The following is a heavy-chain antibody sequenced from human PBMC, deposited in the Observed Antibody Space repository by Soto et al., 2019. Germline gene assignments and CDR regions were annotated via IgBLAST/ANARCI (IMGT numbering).Heavy chain of an antibody. V-gene: IGHV4-39*07. D-gene: IGHD2-2*01. J-gene: IGHJ5*02. Sequence: PSETLSLTCTVSGGSISSSSYYWGWIRQPPGKGLEWIGFIYHSVSTYYNPSLKSRVTISVDRSKNQFSLKLSSVTAADTAVYYCARGDCSSTSCFNSPYNWFDPWGQGTLVTVSS. CDR2: IYHSVST. CDR1: GGSISSSSYY. CDR3: ARGDCSSTSCFNSPYNWFDP.